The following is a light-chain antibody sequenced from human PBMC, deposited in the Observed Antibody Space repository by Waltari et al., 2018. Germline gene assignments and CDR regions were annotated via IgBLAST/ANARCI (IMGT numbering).Light chain of an antibody. V-gene: IGLV1-44*01. CDR2: RND. CDR3: ASWDDSLNGHWV. CDR1: SSNPGNNV. Sequence: QSVLTQPPSASGTPGQRVTISCSGTSSNPGNNVVNWYQPGPGTAPKLLIYRNDLRPSGVPDLVADYKSGTAASLATSGRQSEDGAEYYCASWDDSLNGHWVFGGGTKVTVL. J-gene: IGLJ3*02.